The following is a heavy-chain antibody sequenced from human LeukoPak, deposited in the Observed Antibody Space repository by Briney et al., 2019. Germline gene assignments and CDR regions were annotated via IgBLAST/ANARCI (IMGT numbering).Heavy chain of an antibody. J-gene: IGHJ4*02. Sequence: GGSLRLSCAASGFTFSSYSMNWVRQAPGKGLEWVSSISSSSSYIYYADSVKGRFTISRDNAKNSLYLQMNSLRAEDTAVYYCAKDRDWTYDYWGQGTLVTVSS. V-gene: IGHV3-21*04. CDR1: GFTFSSYS. CDR3: AKDRDWTYDY. D-gene: IGHD1-7*01. CDR2: ISSSSSYI.